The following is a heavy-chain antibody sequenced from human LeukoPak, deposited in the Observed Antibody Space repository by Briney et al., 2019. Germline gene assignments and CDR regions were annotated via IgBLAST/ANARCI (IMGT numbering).Heavy chain of an antibody. D-gene: IGHD3-3*01. CDR3: AGTYYDFWSGYQGLDY. J-gene: IGHJ4*02. CDR2: IKQDGSEK. Sequence: GGSLRLSCAASGFTFSSYWMSWVRQAPGKGLEWVANIKQDGSEKYYVDSVKGRFTISRDNAKNSLYLQMNSLRAEGTAVYYCAGTYYDFWSGYQGLDYWGQGTLVTVSS. CDR1: GFTFSSYW. V-gene: IGHV3-7*01.